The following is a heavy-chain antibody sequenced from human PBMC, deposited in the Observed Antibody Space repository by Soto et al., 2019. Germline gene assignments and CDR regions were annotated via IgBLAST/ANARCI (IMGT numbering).Heavy chain of an antibody. Sequence: GGSLRLSCAASGFTFSSYWMSWVRQAPGKGLEWVANIKQDGSEKYATTYAASVKGRFTISRDDSKKTAYLQMNSLESEDTAVYYCSRDDSDWFFNWGRGTLVTVS. CDR2: IKQDGSEK. CDR1: GFTFSSYW. CDR3: SRDDSDWFFN. D-gene: IGHD3-9*01. V-gene: IGHV3-7*04. J-gene: IGHJ4*02.